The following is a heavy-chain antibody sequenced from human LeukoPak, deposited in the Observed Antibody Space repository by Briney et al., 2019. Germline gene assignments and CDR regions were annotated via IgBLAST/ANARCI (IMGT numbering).Heavy chain of an antibody. D-gene: IGHD6-6*01. V-gene: IGHV4-59*12. J-gene: IGHJ6*03. CDR2: IYYSGST. CDR3: ARVSYSSSSLYYYYYYMDV. Sequence: PSETLSLTCTVSGGSIGSYYWSWIRQPPGRGLEWIGYIYYSGSTNYNPSLKSRVTISVDTSKNQFSLKLSSATAADTAVYYCARVSYSSSSLYYYYYYMDVWGKGTTVTVSS. CDR1: GGSIGSYY.